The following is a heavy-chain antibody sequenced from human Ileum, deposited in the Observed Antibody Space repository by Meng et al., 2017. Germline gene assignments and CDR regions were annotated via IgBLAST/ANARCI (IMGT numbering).Heavy chain of an antibody. V-gene: IGHV4-4*02. J-gene: IGHJ4*02. Sequence: PEPGHGPVKPSGTPSLTCTGTGGTITKKDWWSWVRQPPVKGLEWIGEMHHDGRTNYNPSFKSRVIMSIDKSRNQFSLHLSSVTAADTAVYFCATNGFYSIDNWGQGTLVTVSS. D-gene: IGHD2-8*01. CDR3: ATNGFYSIDN. CDR2: MHHDGRT. CDR1: GGTITKKDW.